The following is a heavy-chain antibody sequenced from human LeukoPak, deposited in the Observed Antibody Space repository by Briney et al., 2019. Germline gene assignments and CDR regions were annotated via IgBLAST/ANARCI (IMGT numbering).Heavy chain of an antibody. V-gene: IGHV3-9*03. CDR3: ANLAGY. Sequence: GRSLRLSCAASGFTFDDYAMHWVRQAPGKGLEWVSGISWNSGSIGHADSVKGRFTISRDNAKNSLYLQMNSLRAEDMALYYCANLAGYWGQGTLVTVSS. CDR1: GFTFDDYA. J-gene: IGHJ4*02. D-gene: IGHD3-10*01. CDR2: ISWNSGSI.